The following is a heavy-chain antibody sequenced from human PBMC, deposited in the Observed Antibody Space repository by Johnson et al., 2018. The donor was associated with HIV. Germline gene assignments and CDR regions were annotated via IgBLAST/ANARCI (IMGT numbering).Heavy chain of an antibody. CDR1: GFTFSSYA. V-gene: IGHV3-30*04. D-gene: IGHD1-26*01. CDR2: ISYDGSDK. J-gene: IGHJ3*02. CDR3: AREQGSGSYSIHAFDI. Sequence: QVQLVESGGGVVQPGRSLRLSCAASGFTFSSYAMHWVRQAPGKGLEWVAVISYDGSDKYHADSVKGRFTISRDRSKNTLYLQMNSLRAEDTAVYYCAREQGSGSYSIHAFDIWGQGTMVTVSS.